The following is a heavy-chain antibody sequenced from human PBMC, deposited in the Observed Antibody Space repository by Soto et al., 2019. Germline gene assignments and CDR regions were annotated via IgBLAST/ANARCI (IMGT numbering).Heavy chain of an antibody. CDR2: IPQEGVDG. CDR3: SRAHLVLPPHYFFDGLDV. D-gene: IGHD2-8*02. CDR1: GFTFSMYS. Sequence: GGSLRLSCEVSGFTFSMYSMSWVRQSPGKGLEWVAKIPQEGVDGHYADSVRGRFTISRDNGKNSLYLLLNNMRAEDTAVYYCSRAHLVLPPHYFFDGLDVWGRGATVTVSS. J-gene: IGHJ6*02. V-gene: IGHV3-7*03.